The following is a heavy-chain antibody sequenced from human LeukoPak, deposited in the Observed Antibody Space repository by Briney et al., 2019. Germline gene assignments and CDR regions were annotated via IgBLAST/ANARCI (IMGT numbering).Heavy chain of an antibody. D-gene: IGHD6-6*01. V-gene: IGHV3-30*04. CDR3: ARRIAGRLINDAFDI. CDR2: ISYDGSNK. Sequence: GRSLRLSCAASGFTFSSYAMHWVRQAPGKGLEWVAVISYDGSNKYYADSVKGRFTISRDNSKNTLYLQMNSLRAEDTAVYYCARRIAGRLINDAFDIWGQGTMVTVSS. CDR1: GFTFSSYA. J-gene: IGHJ3*02.